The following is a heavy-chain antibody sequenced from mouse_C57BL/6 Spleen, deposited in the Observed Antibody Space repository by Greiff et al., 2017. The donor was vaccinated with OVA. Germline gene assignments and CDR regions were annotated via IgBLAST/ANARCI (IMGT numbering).Heavy chain of an antibody. J-gene: IGHJ4*01. CDR1: GYTFTDYE. V-gene: IGHV1-15*01. Sequence: VQLQQSGAELVRPGASVTLSCKASGYTFTDYEMHWVKQTPVHGLEWIGAIDPETGGTAYNQKFKGKAILTADKSSSTAYMELRSLTSEDSAVYYWTRWGGSRDVDYAMDYWGQGTSVTVSS. CDR2: IDPETGGT. D-gene: IGHD1-1*01. CDR3: TRWGGSRDVDYAMDY.